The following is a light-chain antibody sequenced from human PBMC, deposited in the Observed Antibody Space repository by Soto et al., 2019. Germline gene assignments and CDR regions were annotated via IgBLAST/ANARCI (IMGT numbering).Light chain of an antibody. J-gene: IGLJ3*02. CDR2: SNN. V-gene: IGLV1-47*02. CDR1: SSNIGSNY. Sequence: QYVLTQPPSASGTPGQRVTISCSGSSSNIGSNYVYWYQQLPGTAPKLLIYSNNQRPSGVPDRFSGSKSGTSASLAISGLRSEDEADYYCAAWDGSLSGWVFGGGTKLTVL. CDR3: AAWDGSLSGWV.